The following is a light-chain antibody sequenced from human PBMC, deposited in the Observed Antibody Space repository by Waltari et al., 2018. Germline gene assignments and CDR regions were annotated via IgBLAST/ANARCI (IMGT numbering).Light chain of an antibody. Sequence: EIVMTQSPATLSVSPGERATLSCRASQSVSSNLACYQQKPGQAPRLLIYGASTRATGIPARFSGSGSGTEFTLTISSLQSEDFAVYYCQQYNNWPPGDTFGQGTKLEIK. CDR2: GAS. CDR1: QSVSSN. CDR3: QQYNNWPPGDT. V-gene: IGKV3-15*01. J-gene: IGKJ2*01.